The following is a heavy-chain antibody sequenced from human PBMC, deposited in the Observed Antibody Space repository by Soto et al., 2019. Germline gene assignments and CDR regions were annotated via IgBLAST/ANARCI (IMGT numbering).Heavy chain of an antibody. CDR2: IYSGGST. CDR3: ARDAPFYCSGGSCYRGAFDY. Sequence: GSLRLSCAASGFTVSSNYMSWVRQAPGKGLEWVSVIYSGGSTYYADSVKGRFTISRDNSKNTLYLQMNSLRAEDTAVYYCARDAPFYCSGGSCYRGAFDYWGQGTLVTVSS. CDR1: GFTVSSNY. J-gene: IGHJ4*02. D-gene: IGHD2-15*01. V-gene: IGHV3-66*01.